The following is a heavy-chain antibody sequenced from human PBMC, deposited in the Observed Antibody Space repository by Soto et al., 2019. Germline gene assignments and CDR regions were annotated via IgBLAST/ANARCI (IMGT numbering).Heavy chain of an antibody. CDR3: ARAGGTTVTGLWHFDS. J-gene: IGHJ4*02. D-gene: IGHD4-17*01. V-gene: IGHV3-33*01. CDR1: GFTFNTYS. Sequence: GGSLRLSCEASGFTFNTYSMHWVRQPPGKGLEWLAAIWYDGTQKYYADSVKGRFIISRDNSKKTLYLEMNSLGAEDTAVYYCARAGGTTVTGLWHFDSWGQGTLVTVSS. CDR2: IWYDGTQK.